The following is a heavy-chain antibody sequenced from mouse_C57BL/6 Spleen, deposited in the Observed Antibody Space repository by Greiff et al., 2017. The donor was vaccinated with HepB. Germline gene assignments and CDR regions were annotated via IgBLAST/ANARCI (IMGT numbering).Heavy chain of an antibody. V-gene: IGHV3-6*01. Sequence: EVQLVESGPGLVKPSQSLSLTCSVTGYSITSGYYWNWIRQFPGNKLEWMGYISYDGSNNYNPSLKNRISITRDTSKNQFFLKLNSVTTEDTATYYCARDYSIPFAYWGQGTLVTVSA. CDR2: ISYDGSN. J-gene: IGHJ3*01. CDR1: GYSITSGYY. CDR3: ARDYSIPFAY. D-gene: IGHD2-5*01.